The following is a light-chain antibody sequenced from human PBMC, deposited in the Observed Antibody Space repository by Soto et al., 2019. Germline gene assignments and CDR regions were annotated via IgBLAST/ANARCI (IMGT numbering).Light chain of an antibody. J-gene: IGLJ1*01. Sequence: QSALTQPASVSGSPGQSITISCTGTSSDVGGFNYVSWYQQHPGKAPKLMIYDVTNRPSGVSYRFSGSKSGNTASLTISGLQAEDEADYYCSSYTSSDSYVFGTGTKVTVL. CDR2: DVT. V-gene: IGLV2-14*03. CDR3: SSYTSSDSYV. CDR1: SSDVGGFNY.